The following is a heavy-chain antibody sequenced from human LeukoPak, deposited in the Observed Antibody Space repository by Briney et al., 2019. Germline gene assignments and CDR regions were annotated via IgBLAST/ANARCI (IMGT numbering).Heavy chain of an antibody. V-gene: IGHV3-74*01. CDR1: GSTFSSYW. CDR3: ARGLGGYSYGSHDY. J-gene: IGHJ4*02. Sequence: KAGGSLRLSCAASGSTFSSYWMHWVRQTPGKGLVWVSRIYSDGSSTSYADSVKGRFTISRDNAKNTLYLQMNSLRAEDTAVYYCARGLGGYSYGSHDYWGQGTLVTVSS. D-gene: IGHD5-18*01. CDR2: IYSDGSST.